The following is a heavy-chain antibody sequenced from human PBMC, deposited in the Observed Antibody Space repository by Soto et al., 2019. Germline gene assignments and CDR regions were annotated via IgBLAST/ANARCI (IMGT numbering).Heavy chain of an antibody. J-gene: IGHJ4*02. CDR1: GFTFTNYW. V-gene: IGHV3-7*03. Sequence: EVQLVESGGGLVQPGGSLRLSCAVSGFTFTNYWMNWVRQAPGRGLEWLANINQDGSDKSYVDAVKGRFTISRDNAKNSLYLQMNSLRAEDTAVYYCARVMSTHGIDSWGQGTLVTVSS. D-gene: IGHD2-15*01. CDR3: ARVMSTHGIDS. CDR2: INQDGSDK.